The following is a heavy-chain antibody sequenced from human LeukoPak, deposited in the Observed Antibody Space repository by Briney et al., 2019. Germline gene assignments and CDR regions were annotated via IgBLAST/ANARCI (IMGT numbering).Heavy chain of an antibody. V-gene: IGHV1-8*01. J-gene: IGHJ6*02. CDR3: ARGGNYDFWSGYYYYGMDV. Sequence: ASVKVSCKASGYTFTSYDINWVRQAPGQGLEWMGWMNPNSGNTGYAQKFQGRVTMTRNTSISTAYMELSSLRSEDTAVYYCARGGNYDFWSGYYYYGMDVWGQGTTVTVSS. CDR1: GYTFTSYD. CDR2: MNPNSGNT. D-gene: IGHD3-3*01.